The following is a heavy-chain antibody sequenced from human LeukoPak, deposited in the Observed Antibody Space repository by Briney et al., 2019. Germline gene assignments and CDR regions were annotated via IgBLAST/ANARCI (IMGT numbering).Heavy chain of an antibody. CDR3: ARAHSSSSTFDR. D-gene: IGHD6-6*01. V-gene: IGHV3-33*01. CDR2: IWYDGSKK. Sequence: GSLSLSCAASGFTFSDYGIHWVRPAPGQGLEWVALIWYDGSKKYYADSVKGRFTISRDNTKNTLYLQLNSLRADDTAVYYCARAHSSSSTFDRWGQGTLVTVSS. J-gene: IGHJ4*02. CDR1: GFTFSDYG.